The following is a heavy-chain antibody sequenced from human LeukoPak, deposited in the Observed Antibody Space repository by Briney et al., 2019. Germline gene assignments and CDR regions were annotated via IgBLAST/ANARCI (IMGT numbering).Heavy chain of an antibody. D-gene: IGHD6-13*01. Sequence: GGSLRLSCAASGFTFSSYSMNWVRQAPGKGLEWVSSISSSSSTIYYADSVKGRFTISRDNAKNSLYLQMNSLRAEDTAVYYCARAGMGNDFDYWGQGTLVTVSS. J-gene: IGHJ4*02. CDR1: GFTFSSYS. CDR2: ISSSSSTI. CDR3: ARAGMGNDFDY. V-gene: IGHV3-48*01.